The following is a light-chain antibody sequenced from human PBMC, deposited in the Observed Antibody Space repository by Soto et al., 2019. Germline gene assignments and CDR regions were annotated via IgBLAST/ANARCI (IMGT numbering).Light chain of an antibody. CDR1: QRITTY. CDR3: QQSYSTPYT. J-gene: IGKJ2*01. V-gene: IGKV1-39*01. Sequence: IHMTQSPSSLSASVGDRVTITCRASQRITTYLNWYQQKPGKAPKLLISTAATLQGGVPSRFSGSGSGTDFTLTITTLKPEDFATYFCQQSYSTPYTFGQGTKLEIK. CDR2: TAA.